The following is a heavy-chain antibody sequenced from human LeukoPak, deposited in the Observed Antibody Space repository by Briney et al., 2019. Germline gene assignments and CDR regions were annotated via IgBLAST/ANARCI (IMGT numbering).Heavy chain of an antibody. CDR2: IYSGGTT. CDR1: GFTVSSNS. V-gene: IGHV3-66*01. Sequence: GGSLRLSCAASGFTVSSNSMSWVRQAPGKGLEWDSVIYSGGTTYYADSVKGRFTISKDNSKNTLYLQMNSLRAEDTAVYYCARDLYVDIVAPSGMDVWGQGTTVTVSS. D-gene: IGHD5-12*01. J-gene: IGHJ6*02. CDR3: ARDLYVDIVAPSGMDV.